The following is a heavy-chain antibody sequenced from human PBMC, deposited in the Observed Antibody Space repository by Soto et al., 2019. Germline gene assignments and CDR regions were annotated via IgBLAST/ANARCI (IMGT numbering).Heavy chain of an antibody. V-gene: IGHV4-4*02. CDR2: IYHSGST. CDR1: SGSISSSNW. Sequence: SETLSLTCAVSSGSISSSNWWSWVRQPPGKGLEWIGEIYHSGSTNYNPSLKSRVTISVDKSKNQFSLKLSSVTAADTAVYYCARETLWFGELSAYYMDVWGKGTTVTVSS. J-gene: IGHJ6*03. CDR3: ARETLWFGELSAYYMDV. D-gene: IGHD3-10*01.